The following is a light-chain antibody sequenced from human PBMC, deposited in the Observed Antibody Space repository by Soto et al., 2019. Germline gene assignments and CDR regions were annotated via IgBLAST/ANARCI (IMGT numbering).Light chain of an antibody. CDR3: QQSHSTPYT. CDR2: AAR. V-gene: IGKV1-39*01. CDR1: QSISRN. J-gene: IGKJ2*01. Sequence: DIQLTQSPSSLSPSVGDRITLSCRASQSISRNLNWYQQMPGKAPSLLIYAARDLQSGVPGRFSGSGSGTEFNLTISSLQPEDLATYYCQQSHSTPYTFGQETKLKI.